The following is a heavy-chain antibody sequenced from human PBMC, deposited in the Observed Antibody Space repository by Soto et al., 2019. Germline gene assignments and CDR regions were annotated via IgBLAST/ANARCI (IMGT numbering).Heavy chain of an antibody. D-gene: IGHD1-1*01. CDR2: ISDDGINK. Sequence: QVQLVESGGGVVQPGRSLRLSCAASGFTFSSYGMHWVRQAPGKGLEWVAIISDDGINKYYANSVKGRFTISRDNSKNTLYLQMNSLRAEDTSVYYCAKSMYNWNDGFFDYWGQGTLFTVSS. J-gene: IGHJ4*02. CDR3: AKSMYNWNDGFFDY. V-gene: IGHV3-30*18. CDR1: GFTFSSYG.